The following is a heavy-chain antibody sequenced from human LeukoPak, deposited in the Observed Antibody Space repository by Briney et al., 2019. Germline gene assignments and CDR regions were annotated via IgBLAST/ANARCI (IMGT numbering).Heavy chain of an antibody. V-gene: IGHV3-74*01. J-gene: IGHJ4*02. CDR2: INRDGSST. Sequence: GGSLRLSCAASGFTFSSYWMYWVRQAPGKGLVWVSRINRDGSSTSYADSVKGRFTISRDNAKNTLYMRMNSLRAEDTAVYYCAPAYYYGSGSRFDSWGQGTLVTVSS. CDR1: GFTFSSYW. D-gene: IGHD3-10*01. CDR3: APAYYYGSGSRFDS.